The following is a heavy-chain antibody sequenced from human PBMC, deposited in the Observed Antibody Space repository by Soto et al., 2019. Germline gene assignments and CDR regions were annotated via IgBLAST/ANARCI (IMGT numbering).Heavy chain of an antibody. D-gene: IGHD1-20*01. CDR1: GFTFSDHY. V-gene: IGHV3-72*01. J-gene: IGHJ3*02. Sequence: GGSLRLSCAASGFTFSDHYMDWVRQAPGKGLEWVGRTRNKANSHTTEYAASVKGRFIISGDDSKNSLYLQMNSLNTEDTAVYYCARVLITGSINVFDIWGQGTMVTVSS. CDR2: TRNKANSHTT. CDR3: ARVLITGSINVFDI.